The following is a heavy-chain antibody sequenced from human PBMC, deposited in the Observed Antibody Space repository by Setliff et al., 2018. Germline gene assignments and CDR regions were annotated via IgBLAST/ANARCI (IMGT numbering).Heavy chain of an antibody. Sequence: PGGSLSLSCEASGFIFKNHALTWVRQVPGKGLEWVSAVSGGGDYTYYADSVKGRFTISRDNSKNTVYLHIKSLRADDTAVYFCSKAALDLELDSWGQGTLVTVS. V-gene: IGHV3-23*01. CDR1: GFIFKNHA. D-gene: IGHD1-1*01. CDR3: SKAALDLELDS. J-gene: IGHJ4*02. CDR2: VSGGGDYT.